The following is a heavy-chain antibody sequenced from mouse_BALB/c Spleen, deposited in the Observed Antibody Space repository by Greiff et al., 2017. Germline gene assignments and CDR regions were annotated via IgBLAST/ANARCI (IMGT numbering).Heavy chain of an antibody. Sequence: EVKLEESGGGLVKPGGSLKLSCAASGFTFSSNTMSWVRQTPEKRLEWVATISSGGSYTYYPDSVKGRFTISRDNAKNTLYLQMSSLKSEDTAMYYCTRDYGNYPFDYWGEGTTLTVSS. CDR1: GFTFSSNT. J-gene: IGHJ2*01. V-gene: IGHV5-6-4*01. D-gene: IGHD2-1*01. CDR3: TRDYGNYPFDY. CDR2: ISSGGSYT.